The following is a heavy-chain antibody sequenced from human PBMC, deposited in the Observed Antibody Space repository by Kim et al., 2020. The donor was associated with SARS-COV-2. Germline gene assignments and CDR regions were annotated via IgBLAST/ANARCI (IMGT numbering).Heavy chain of an antibody. CDR2: INHSGST. CDR1: GGPFSGHF. CDR3: VRVGVGGAVFHGMDV. Sequence: SETLSLTCAVYGGPFSGHFWSWIRQPPGKGLAWIGDINHSGSTKYNPSLKSRVTISVDTSKKQFSLRLSSVTAADTAGFYCVRVGVGGAVFHGMDVWAQG. D-gene: IGHD2-8*01. J-gene: IGHJ6*02. V-gene: IGHV4-34*01.